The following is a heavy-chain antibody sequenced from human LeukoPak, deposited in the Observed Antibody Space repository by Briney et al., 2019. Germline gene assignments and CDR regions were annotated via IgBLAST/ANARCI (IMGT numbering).Heavy chain of an antibody. CDR3: TRDQH. CDR1: GFIFGTTS. Sequence: AGGSPRLSCAGSGFIFGTTSMSWVRQPPGKGLEWVASINYDGSEKYYVGSVEGRFTISRDSAKKSLFLQMNSLRAEDTAIYYCTRDQHWGQGTLVTVSS. V-gene: IGHV3-7*01. J-gene: IGHJ1*01. CDR2: INYDGSEK.